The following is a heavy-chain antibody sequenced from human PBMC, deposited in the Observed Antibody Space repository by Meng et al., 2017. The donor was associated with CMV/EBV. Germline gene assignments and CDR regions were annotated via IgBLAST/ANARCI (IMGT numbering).Heavy chain of an antibody. CDR2: IYYSGST. V-gene: IGHV4-39*07. CDR3: VTWLWFGELSGYYFDY. D-gene: IGHD3-10*01. J-gene: IGHJ4*02. CDR1: GGSISSSSYY. Sequence: QLQLQEWGPGLMKPSGTLSLTCTVPGGSISSSSYYGGWIRQPPGKGLEWIGSIYYSGSTYYNPSLKSRVTISVDTSKNQFSLKLSSVTAADTAVYYCVTWLWFGELSGYYFDYWGQGTLVTVSS.